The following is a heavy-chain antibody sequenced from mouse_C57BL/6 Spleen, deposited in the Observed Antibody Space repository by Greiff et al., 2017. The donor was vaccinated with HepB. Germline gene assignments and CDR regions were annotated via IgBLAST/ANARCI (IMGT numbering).Heavy chain of an antibody. Sequence: QVQLQQSGPELVKPGASVKISCKASGYAFSSSWMNWVKRRPGKGLEWIGRIYPGDGDTNYNGKLKGKATLTADKSSSTAYMQLSSLTSEDSAVYFCARGLDSSGFDYWGQGTTLTVSS. J-gene: IGHJ2*01. CDR3: ARGLDSSGFDY. CDR2: IYPGDGDT. V-gene: IGHV1-82*01. CDR1: GYAFSSSW. D-gene: IGHD3-2*02.